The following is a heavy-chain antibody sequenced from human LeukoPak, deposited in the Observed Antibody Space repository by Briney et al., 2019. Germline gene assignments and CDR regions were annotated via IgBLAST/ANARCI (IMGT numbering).Heavy chain of an antibody. J-gene: IGHJ4*02. Sequence: ASVKVSCKASGGTFSSYAISWVRQAPGQGLEWMGRIIPILGIANYAQKFQGRVTITADKSTGTAYMELSSLRSEDTAVYYCARDLLVRGVIYDYWGQGTLVTVSS. D-gene: IGHD3-10*01. CDR3: ARDLLVRGVIYDY. CDR2: IIPILGIA. V-gene: IGHV1-69*04. CDR1: GGTFSSYA.